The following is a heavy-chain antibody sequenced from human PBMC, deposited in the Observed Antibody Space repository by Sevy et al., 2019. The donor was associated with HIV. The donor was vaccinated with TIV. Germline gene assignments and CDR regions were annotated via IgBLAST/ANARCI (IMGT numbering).Heavy chain of an antibody. CDR1: GYTFTSYG. Sequence: ASVKVSCKASGYTFTSYGISWVRQAPGQGLEWMGWISAYNGNTNYAQKLQGRVTMTTDTSTSTAYMELRGLGSDDTAVYYCARAIEYYDFWSGYYSKNWFDPWGQGTLVTVSS. V-gene: IGHV1-18*04. J-gene: IGHJ5*02. D-gene: IGHD3-3*01. CDR2: ISAYNGNT. CDR3: ARAIEYYDFWSGYYSKNWFDP.